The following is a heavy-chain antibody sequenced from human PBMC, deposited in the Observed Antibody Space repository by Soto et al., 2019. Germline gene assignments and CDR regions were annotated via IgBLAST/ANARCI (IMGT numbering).Heavy chain of an antibody. CDR3: ARGRYGDY. V-gene: IGHV1-18*01. CDR2: ISAHNGNT. D-gene: IGHD1-1*01. CDR1: GYTFTCYG. Sequence: QVHLVQSGAEVKKPGASVKVSCKGSGYTFTCYGITWVRQAPGQGLEWLGWISAHNGNTDYAQKLQGRVTVTRDTSTSTAYMELRSLRSDDTAVYYCARGRYGDYWGQGALVTVSS. J-gene: IGHJ4*02.